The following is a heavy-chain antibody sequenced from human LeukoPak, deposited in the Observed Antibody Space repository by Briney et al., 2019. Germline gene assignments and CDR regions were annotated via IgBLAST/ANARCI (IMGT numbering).Heavy chain of an antibody. J-gene: IGHJ4*02. CDR3: ARTPGGSYFDY. Sequence: GSSVKVSCKASGGTFNNYAINWVRQAPGRGPEWVGGIMPQFGTPSYAQKFQDRVTIITDASTITSYMELGSLRSDDTAMYYCARTPGGSYFDYWGQGTLVTVSS. D-gene: IGHD3-16*01. V-gene: IGHV1-69*05. CDR2: IMPQFGTP. CDR1: GGTFNNYA.